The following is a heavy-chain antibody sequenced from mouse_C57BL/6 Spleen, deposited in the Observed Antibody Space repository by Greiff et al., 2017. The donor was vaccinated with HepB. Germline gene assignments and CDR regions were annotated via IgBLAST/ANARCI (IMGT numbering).Heavy chain of an antibody. CDR2: ISSGSSTI. D-gene: IGHD2-5*01. V-gene: IGHV5-17*01. Sequence: EVKLMESGGGLVKPGGSLKLSCAASGFTFSDYGMHWVRQAPEKGLEWVAYISSGSSTIYYADTVKGRFTISRDNAKNTLFLQMTSLRSEDTAMYYCARRDSNYVEFAYWGQGTLVTVSA. CDR1: GFTFSDYG. J-gene: IGHJ3*01. CDR3: ARRDSNYVEFAY.